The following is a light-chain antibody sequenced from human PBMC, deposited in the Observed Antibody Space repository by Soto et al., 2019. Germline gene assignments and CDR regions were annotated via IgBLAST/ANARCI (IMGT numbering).Light chain of an antibody. V-gene: IGKV1-27*01. J-gene: IGKJ3*01. CDR3: QNLDSAAFT. Sequence: DIPMTQSPPSLSASVGDRVTITCRASQDISNYLAWYQKRPGKVPRLLIYTASTLQSGVPSRFSGSGSGTDFTLTISSLLPEDAATYYCQNLDSAAFTFGPGTKVDIK. CDR1: QDISNY. CDR2: TAS.